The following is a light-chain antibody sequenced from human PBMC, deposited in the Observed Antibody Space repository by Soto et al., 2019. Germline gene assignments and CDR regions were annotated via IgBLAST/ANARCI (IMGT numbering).Light chain of an antibody. CDR2: GAS. CDR3: QEYGNSRT. J-gene: IGKJ1*01. V-gene: IGKV3-20*01. Sequence: EIVLTQSPGTLSLSPGERATLSCRASQSVSSGYLAWYQQKPGQAPRLLIYGASSRATGIPDRFSGSGSGTDFTLTISRLEPEYFAVYYCQEYGNSRTFGQGTKVEIK. CDR1: QSVSSGY.